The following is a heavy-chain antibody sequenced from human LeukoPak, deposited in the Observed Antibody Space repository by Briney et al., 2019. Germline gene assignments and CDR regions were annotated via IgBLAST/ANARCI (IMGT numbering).Heavy chain of an antibody. CDR3: ARDCSSTSCYDV. V-gene: IGHV3-66*01. CDR1: GFTVSSNY. Sequence: GGSLRLSCAASGFTVSSNYMNWVRQAPGKGLEWVSVIYSGGSTYYADSVKGRFTISRDNSKNTLYLQMNSLRAEDTAVYYCARDCSSTSCYDVWGKGTTVTISP. CDR2: IYSGGST. J-gene: IGHJ6*04. D-gene: IGHD2-2*01.